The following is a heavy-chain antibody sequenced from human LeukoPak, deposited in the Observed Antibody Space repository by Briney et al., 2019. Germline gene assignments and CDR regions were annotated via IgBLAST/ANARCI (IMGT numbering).Heavy chain of an antibody. CDR2: ISSSSSYI. CDR3: APDTAMALN. V-gene: IGHV3-21*01. Sequence: GGSLRLSCEASGFSFSNYWMGWVRQASGKGLEWVSSISSSSSYIYYADSVKGRFTISRDNAKNSLYLQMNSLRAEDTAVYYCAPDTAMALNWGQGTLVTVSS. CDR1: GFSFSNYW. J-gene: IGHJ4*02. D-gene: IGHD5-18*01.